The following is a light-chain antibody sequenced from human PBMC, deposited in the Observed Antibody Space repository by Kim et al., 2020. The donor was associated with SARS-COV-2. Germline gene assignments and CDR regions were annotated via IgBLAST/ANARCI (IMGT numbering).Light chain of an antibody. CDR3: QKYNAAPWT. V-gene: IGKV1-27*01. Sequence: ASVVDRVTITCRASQGISNSLAWYQQKPGNVPKVLIYDASALHSGVPSRFSGSGSGTDFTLTISSLQPEDAATYYCQKYNAAPWTFGQGTKVEIK. CDR1: QGISNS. J-gene: IGKJ1*01. CDR2: DAS.